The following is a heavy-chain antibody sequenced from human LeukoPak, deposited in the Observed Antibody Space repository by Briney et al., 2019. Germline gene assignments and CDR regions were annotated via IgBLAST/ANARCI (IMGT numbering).Heavy chain of an antibody. J-gene: IGHJ6*03. CDR2: IWSDGNNK. V-gene: IGHV3-30*02. CDR3: AKDPGASVPGFYMDV. CDR1: GFTFRNYG. D-gene: IGHD2-8*02. Sequence: GGSLRLSCAASGFTFRNYGMHWVRQATGKGLEWVSFIWSDGNNKFYADSVKGRFTISRDNSKTMLYLQMDSLRPKDTAVFYCAKDPGASVPGFYMDVWGKGTTVTVSS.